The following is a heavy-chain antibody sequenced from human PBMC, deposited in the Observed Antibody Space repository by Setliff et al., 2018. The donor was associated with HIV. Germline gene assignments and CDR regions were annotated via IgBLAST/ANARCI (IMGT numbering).Heavy chain of an antibody. CDR2: VNSDGSSK. CDR3: HSGYDSEEQSYFDY. J-gene: IGHJ4*02. Sequence: PGGSLRLSCEVSGFRFDNYAMHWVRQPPGKGLEWVSRVNSDGSSKTYADSVKDRFTISRDNAKNTLYLQMNSLRAEDTGVYYCHSGYDSEEQSYFDYWGQGTLVTVSS. V-gene: IGHV3-74*01. CDR1: GFRFDNYA. D-gene: IGHD5-12*01.